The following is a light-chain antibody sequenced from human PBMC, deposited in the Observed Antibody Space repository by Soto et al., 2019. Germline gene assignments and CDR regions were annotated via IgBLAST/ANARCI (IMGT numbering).Light chain of an antibody. CDR2: AAS. Sequence: DIQMTQSPSSLSASVGDRVTITCRARQSISSYLNWYQQKPGKAPKLLIYAASSLQSGVPSRFSGSGSGTDVTLTISSLQPEDFATYYCQHSYSTPVTFGQGTKVHIK. J-gene: IGKJ1*01. V-gene: IGKV1-39*01. CDR1: QSISSY. CDR3: QHSYSTPVT.